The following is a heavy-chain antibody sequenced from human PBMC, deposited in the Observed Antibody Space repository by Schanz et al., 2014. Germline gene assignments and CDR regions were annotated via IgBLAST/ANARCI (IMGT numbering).Heavy chain of an antibody. CDR3: ARVSMEFERGKSYYYYMDV. V-gene: IGHV1-8*02. D-gene: IGHD3-10*01. J-gene: IGHJ6*03. CDR2: INPNSGNT. CDR1: GYSFSAHY. Sequence: QGQLVQSGAEVKKPGASLKVSCKASGYSFSAHYLHWEREAPGQGLDWMGWINPNSGNTGYAQKFQDRVTMPRNTSISTAYMELNSLTSEDTAVYYCARVSMEFERGKSYYYYMDVWGRGTTVTVSS.